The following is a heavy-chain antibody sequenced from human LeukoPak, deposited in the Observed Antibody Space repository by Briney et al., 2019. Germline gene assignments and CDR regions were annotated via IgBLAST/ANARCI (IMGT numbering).Heavy chain of an antibody. CDR2: INPNSGGT. D-gene: IGHD5-12*01. V-gene: IGHV1-2*02. CDR1: EYTFTDYY. J-gene: IGHJ4*02. CDR3: ARDSPPATTVSFDH. Sequence: ASVKVSCKASEYTFTDYYIHWVRQAPGQGLEWMGWINPNSGGTRYAQKFQGRVTMTKDTSISTAYMELSRLKSDDTAVYYSARDSPPATTVSFDHWGQGTLVTVPS.